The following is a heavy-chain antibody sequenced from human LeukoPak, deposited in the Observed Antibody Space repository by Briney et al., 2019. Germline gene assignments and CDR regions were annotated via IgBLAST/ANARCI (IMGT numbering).Heavy chain of an antibody. D-gene: IGHD7-27*01. CDR1: GGSISSYY. CDR2: IYYSGSTYYSGST. Sequence: SETLSLTCTVSGGSISSYYWSWIRQPPGKGLEWIGYIYYSGSTYYSGSTNYNPSLKSRVTISLDTSKNQFSLKLSSVTAADTAVYYCARTNWGLADYWGQGTLVTVSS. CDR3: ARTNWGLADY. J-gene: IGHJ4*02. V-gene: IGHV4-59*01.